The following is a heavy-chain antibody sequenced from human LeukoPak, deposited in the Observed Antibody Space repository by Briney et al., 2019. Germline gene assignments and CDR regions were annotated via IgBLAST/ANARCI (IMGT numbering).Heavy chain of an antibody. D-gene: IGHD1-20*01. V-gene: IGHV4-34*01. J-gene: IGHJ4*02. CDR1: GGSFSGYY. CDR2: INHSGST. CDR3: ARGRYSWSY. Sequence: SETLSLTCAVYGGSFSGYYWSWIRQPPGKGLEWIGEINHSGSTNYNPSLKSRVTISVDTSKNQFSLKLSSVTAADTAVYYCARGRYSWSYWGQGTLVTVSS.